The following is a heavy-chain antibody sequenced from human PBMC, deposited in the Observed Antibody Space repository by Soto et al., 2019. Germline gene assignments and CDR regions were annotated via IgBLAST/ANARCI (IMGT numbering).Heavy chain of an antibody. CDR1: GYIFTAYG. CDR3: ARELNTESSAYYSFAF. J-gene: IGHJ4*02. V-gene: IGHV1-18*01. Sequence: QVQLVQSGPEVKMPGASVKVSCKTSGYIFTAYGLAWLRQAPGQRPEWMGWVSTNDDRTNYAQKFQGRVTMTTDRSTTTTSMELRSLRPDDTAVYYCARELNTESSAYYSFAFWGQGTLVTVSP. D-gene: IGHD3-22*01. CDR2: VSTNDDRT.